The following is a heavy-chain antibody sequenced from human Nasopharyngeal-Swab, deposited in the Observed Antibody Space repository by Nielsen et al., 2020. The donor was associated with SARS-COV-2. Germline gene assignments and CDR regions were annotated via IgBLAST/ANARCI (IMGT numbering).Heavy chain of an antibody. J-gene: IGHJ6*02. CDR2: INPGGGSA. D-gene: IGHD2-21*01. CDR1: GYTFTRYY. V-gene: IGHV1-46*01. CDR3: ARVWRDYYGLDV. Sequence: ASVKVSCKASGYTFTRYYIHWVRQAPGQGLEWMGIINPGGGSARYSQNFQGRVTMTRDTSTSTVYMELSSLRSEDTAVYYCARVWRDYYGLDVWGQGTTVTVSS.